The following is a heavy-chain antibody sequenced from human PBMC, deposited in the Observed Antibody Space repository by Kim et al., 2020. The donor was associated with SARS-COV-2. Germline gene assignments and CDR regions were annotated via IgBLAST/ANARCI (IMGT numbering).Heavy chain of an antibody. CDR1: GGSFSGYY. D-gene: IGHD3-10*01. V-gene: IGHV4-34*01. Sequence: SETLSLTCAVYGGSFSGYYWSWIRQPPGKGLEWIGEINHSGSTNYNPSLKSRVTISVDTSKNQFSLKLSSVTAADTAVYYCARVPRDTMVRGVIDYYYYMDVWGKGTTVTVSS. J-gene: IGHJ6*03. CDR2: INHSGST. CDR3: ARVPRDTMVRGVIDYYYYMDV.